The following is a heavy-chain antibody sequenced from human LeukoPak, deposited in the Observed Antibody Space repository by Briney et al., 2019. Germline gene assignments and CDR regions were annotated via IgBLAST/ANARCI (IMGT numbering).Heavy chain of an antibody. J-gene: IGHJ5*02. CDR3: ARGPGTLGLSP. CDR1: GGSFTNYY. V-gene: IGHV4-34*01. D-gene: IGHD1-7*01. Sequence: SETLSLTCNVSGGSFTNYYWSWIRQTPEKGLEWIGQINHSGDTSYNPSLRSRMTLSVDRSKNQFSLKVTSVTAADTGVYYCARGPGTLGLSPWGQGPVVTVSS. CDR2: INHSGDT.